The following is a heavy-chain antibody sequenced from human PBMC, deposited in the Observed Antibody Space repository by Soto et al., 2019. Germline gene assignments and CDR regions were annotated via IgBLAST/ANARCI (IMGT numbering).Heavy chain of an antibody. V-gene: IGHV3-23*01. D-gene: IGHD6-19*01. J-gene: IGHJ4*02. CDR2: ISGSGGST. CDR3: ARRTSGWYFYY. CDR1: GFTFSSYA. Sequence: EVQLLESGGGLVQPGGSLRLSCAASGFTFSSYAMSWVRQAPGKGLEWVSAISGSGGSTYYADSVMGRFTISRDNSKNSLYVKMTSLRAEDMAVYYCARRTSGWYFYYSCQGTLVTLSS.